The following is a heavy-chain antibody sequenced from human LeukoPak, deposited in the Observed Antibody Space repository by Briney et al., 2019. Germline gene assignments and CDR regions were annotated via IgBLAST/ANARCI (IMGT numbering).Heavy chain of an antibody. J-gene: IGHJ3*01. Sequence: GGSLRLSCAASRFTFSPYTMHWFRQPPGKGLEWVSYINTGSTTIYYADSVKGRFTISRDNAKNSVYLHLNSLRAEDTAVYYCARDSSVCEFDVWGQGTLVTVSS. D-gene: IGHD6-6*01. V-gene: IGHV3-48*01. CDR1: RFTFSPYT. CDR2: INTGSTTI. CDR3: ARDSSVCEFDV.